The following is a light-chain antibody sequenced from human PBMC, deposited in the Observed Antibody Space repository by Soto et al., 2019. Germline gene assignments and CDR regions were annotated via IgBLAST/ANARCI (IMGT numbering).Light chain of an antibody. V-gene: IGKV3-20*01. CDR1: QVVSSTY. CDR3: QQFGGSSST. CDR2: GAS. J-gene: IGKJ1*01. Sequence: EIVLTQSPGTLSLSPWERATLSCRASQVVSSTYLAWYQQKPGQAPRLLIYGASFRATGIPDRFSGSGSGTDFTLTISRLQPEDFAVYYCQQFGGSSSTFGKGTKVEI.